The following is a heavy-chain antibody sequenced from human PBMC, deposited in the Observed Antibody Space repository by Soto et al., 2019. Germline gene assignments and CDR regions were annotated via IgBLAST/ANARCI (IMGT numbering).Heavy chain of an antibody. CDR3: AKNTIASCYAALDN. J-gene: IGHJ4*02. CDR2: ISSSSYI. D-gene: IGHD2-2*01. V-gene: IGHV3-21*04. CDR1: GFTFSSYS. Sequence: GESLKISCAASGFTFSSYSMNWVRQAPGKGLEWVSSISSSSYIYYADSVKGRFTISRDNSKNALYLQMNNLRAEDTATYYCAKNTIASCYAALDNWGQGTLVTVSS.